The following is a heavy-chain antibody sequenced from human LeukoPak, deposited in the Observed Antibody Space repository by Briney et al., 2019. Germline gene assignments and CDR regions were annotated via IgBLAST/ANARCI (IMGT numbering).Heavy chain of an antibody. CDR3: ALTPVRGVIFPKYYFDY. J-gene: IGHJ4*02. V-gene: IGHV1-46*01. CDR1: GYTFTSYY. Sequence: ASVKVSCKASGYTFTSYYMHWVRQAPGQGLEWMGVINPSGGSTSYAQKFQGRVTMTRDTSISTAYMELSRLRSDDTAVYYCALTPVRGVIFPKYYFDYWGQGTLVTVSS. CDR2: INPSGGST. D-gene: IGHD3-10*01.